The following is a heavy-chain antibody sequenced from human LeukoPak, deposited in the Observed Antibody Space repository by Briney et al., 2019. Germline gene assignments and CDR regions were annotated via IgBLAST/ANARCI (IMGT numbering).Heavy chain of an antibody. V-gene: IGHV3-11*01. Sequence: GGSLRLSCAASGFTFSDYYMSWIRQAPGKGLEWVSYISSSGSTIYYADSVKGRFTISRDNAKNSLYLQMNSLRAEDTAVYYCAVGWTEHRYYYYYGMDVWGQGTTVTVSS. D-gene: IGHD1-26*01. J-gene: IGHJ6*02. CDR2: ISSSGSTI. CDR1: GFTFSDYY. CDR3: AVGWTEHRYYYYYGMDV.